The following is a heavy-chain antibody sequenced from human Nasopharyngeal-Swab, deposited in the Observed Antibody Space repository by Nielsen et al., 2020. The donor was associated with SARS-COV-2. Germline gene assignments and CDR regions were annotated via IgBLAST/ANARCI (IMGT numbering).Heavy chain of an antibody. Sequence: SLKISCEVSGFPFDDYAMHWVRQVPGQGLEWVAGTNWNGVNTDYADSVKGRFTIFRDNAKSSLYLQMNSLRPDDTAFFYCAKTSARTSSRSSNVPFDLWSQGTMVTVSS. V-gene: IGHV3-9*01. CDR1: GFPFDDYA. D-gene: IGHD1-1*01. J-gene: IGHJ3*01. CDR2: TNWNGVNT. CDR3: AKTSARTSSRSSNVPFDL.